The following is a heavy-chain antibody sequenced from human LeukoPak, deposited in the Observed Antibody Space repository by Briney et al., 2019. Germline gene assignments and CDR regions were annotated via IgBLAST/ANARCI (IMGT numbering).Heavy chain of an antibody. J-gene: IGHJ6*02. CDR3: VKEVIYYNSGRYYSAMDV. D-gene: IGHD3-10*01. Sequence: GGSLRLSCSASGFTLRTYTMHWVRQAPGKRLEYVSSFSSNGGTTHYADSVKGRFTISRDNSKNTLYLQMSSLRAEDTAVYICVKEVIYYNSGRYYSAMDVWGQGTTVTVSS. V-gene: IGHV3-64D*06. CDR2: FSSNGGTT. CDR1: GFTLRTYT.